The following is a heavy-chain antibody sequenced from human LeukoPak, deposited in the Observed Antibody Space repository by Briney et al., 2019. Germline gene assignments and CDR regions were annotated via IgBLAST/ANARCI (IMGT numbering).Heavy chain of an antibody. CDR3: AREWYYYDSSGYSFDY. D-gene: IGHD3-22*01. J-gene: IGHJ4*02. V-gene: IGHV1-2*02. CDR2: INPNSGGT. Sequence: ASVKVSCKASGYTFTGYYMHWVRQAPGQGLEWMGWINPNSGGTNYAQKFQGRVTMTRDTSISTAYMELSRLRSDDTAVYYCAREWYYYDSSGYSFDYWGQGTLVTVSS. CDR1: GYTFTGYY.